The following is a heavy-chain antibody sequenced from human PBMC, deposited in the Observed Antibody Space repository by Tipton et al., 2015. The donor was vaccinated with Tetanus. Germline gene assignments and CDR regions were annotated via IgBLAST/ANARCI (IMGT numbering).Heavy chain of an antibody. CDR2: ISYDGSDN. CDR1: GFPFSSHA. D-gene: IGHD1-1*01. CDR3: ARANNEFPKKGPVDS. V-gene: IGHV3-30-3*01. Sequence: SLRLSCGGAGFPFSSHAIHWVRQAPGKGLEWVAVISYDGSDNSYGDSVKGRFTISRDKSQNRVYLDMKSLRSDDTAVYYCARANNEFPKKGPVDSWGQGSLVIVSS. J-gene: IGHJ4*02.